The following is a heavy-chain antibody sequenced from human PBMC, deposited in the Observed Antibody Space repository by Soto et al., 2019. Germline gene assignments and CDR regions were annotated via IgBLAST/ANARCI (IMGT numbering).Heavy chain of an antibody. CDR2: IYGSGGGI. D-gene: IGHD2-21*02. CDR3: AKDLVSRDGLWLMDQ. V-gene: IGHV3-23*01. Sequence: EVQSLESGGGLVQTGGSLRLSCTASGFSFSDYAMTWVRQAPGKGLECVAGIYGSGGGIQYADSVKGRFTISRDNGRNTLYLQMNSLRDEDTAVYYCAKDLVSRDGLWLMDQWGQGTLVTVS. J-gene: IGHJ4*02. CDR1: GFSFSDYA.